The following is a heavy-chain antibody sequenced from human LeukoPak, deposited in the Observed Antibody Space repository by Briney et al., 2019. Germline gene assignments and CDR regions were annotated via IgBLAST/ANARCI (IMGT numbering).Heavy chain of an antibody. D-gene: IGHD1-26*01. V-gene: IGHV3-53*01. J-gene: IGHJ6*02. Sequence: PGGSLRLSCAASGFTVSSNYMSWVRQAPGKGLEWVSVIYSGGSTYYADSVKGRFTISRDNSKNTLYLQMNSLRAEDTAVYYCARDRGSYYGYYYYGMDVWGQGTTVTVSS. CDR1: GFTVSSNY. CDR2: IYSGGST. CDR3: ARDRGSYYGYYYYGMDV.